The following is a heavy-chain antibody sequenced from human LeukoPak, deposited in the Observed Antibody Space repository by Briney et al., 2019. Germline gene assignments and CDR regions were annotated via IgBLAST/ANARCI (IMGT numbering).Heavy chain of an antibody. CDR3: ARRADSSSWYDLDY. V-gene: IGHV4-59*04. D-gene: IGHD6-13*01. CDR2: IYYSGST. J-gene: IGHJ4*02. CDR1: GGSISSYY. Sequence: SETLSLTCTVSGGSISSYYWSWIRQPPGKGLEWIGYIYYSGSTYHNPSLKSRVTISVDTSKNQFSLKLSSVTAADTAVYYCARRADSSSWYDLDYWGQGTLVTVSS.